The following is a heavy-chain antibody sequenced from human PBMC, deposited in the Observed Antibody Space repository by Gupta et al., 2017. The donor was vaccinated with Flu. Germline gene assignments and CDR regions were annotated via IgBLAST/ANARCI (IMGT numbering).Heavy chain of an antibody. CDR3: ARDGNDGGNSYGAFDI. CDR1: GFTFSSYN. V-gene: IGHV3-21*01. D-gene: IGHD2-21*02. J-gene: IGHJ3*02. CDR2: ISSSSSYI. Sequence: EVQLVESGGGLVKSGGSLRLSCAASGFTFSSYNMNWVRQAPGKGLEWVSSISSSSSYIHYADSVKGRFTISRDNAKNSLYLQMNSLRAEDTAVYYCARDGNDGGNSYGAFDIWGQGTMVTVSS.